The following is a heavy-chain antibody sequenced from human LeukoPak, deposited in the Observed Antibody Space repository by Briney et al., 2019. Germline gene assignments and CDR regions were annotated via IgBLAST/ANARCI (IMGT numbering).Heavy chain of an antibody. Sequence: ASVKVSCKASGYTFTGYYMHWVRQAPGQGLEWMGWINPNSGGTNYAQKFQGRVTMTRDTSISTAYMELSRLRSDDTAVYYCARVSDYYDSSGYLFYWGQGTLVTVSS. J-gene: IGHJ4*02. CDR3: ARVSDYYDSSGYLFY. CDR2: INPNSGGT. D-gene: IGHD3-22*01. V-gene: IGHV1-2*02. CDR1: GYTFTGYY.